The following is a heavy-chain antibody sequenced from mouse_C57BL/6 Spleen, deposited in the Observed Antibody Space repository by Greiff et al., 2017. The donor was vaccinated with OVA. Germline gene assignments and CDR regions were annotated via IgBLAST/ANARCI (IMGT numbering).Heavy chain of an antibody. CDR3: AREGEGYGSSQYWYFDV. CDR2: IDPSDSYT. Sequence: QVQLQQPGAELVMPGASVKLSCKASGYTFTSYWMHWVKQRPGQGLEWIGEIDPSDSYTNYNQKFKGKSTLTVDKSSSTAYMQLSSLTSEDSAVYYCAREGEGYGSSQYWYFDVWGTGTTVTVSS. V-gene: IGHV1-69*01. D-gene: IGHD1-1*01. J-gene: IGHJ1*03. CDR1: GYTFTSYW.